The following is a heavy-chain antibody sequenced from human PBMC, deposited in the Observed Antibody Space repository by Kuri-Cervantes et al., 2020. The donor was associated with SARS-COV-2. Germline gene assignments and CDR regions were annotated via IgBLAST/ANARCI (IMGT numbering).Heavy chain of an antibody. D-gene: IGHD6-19*01. CDR3: ARDQQWLVRGALDV. Sequence: SETLSLTCAVYGGSFSGYYWSWIRQPPGKGLEWIGEINHSGSTNYNPSLKSRVTISVDTSKNQFSLKLSSVPAADTAVYYCARDQQWLVRGALDVWGQGTTVTVSS. CDR2: INHSGST. V-gene: IGHV4-34*01. J-gene: IGHJ6*02. CDR1: GGSFSGYY.